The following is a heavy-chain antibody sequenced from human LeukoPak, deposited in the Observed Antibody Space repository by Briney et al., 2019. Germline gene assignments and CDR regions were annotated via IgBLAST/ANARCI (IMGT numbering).Heavy chain of an antibody. Sequence: ASVKVSCKASGCTFTNYGISWVRQAPGQGLEWMGWISAYNGNTNYAQKLQGRVTMTTDTSTSTAYMELRSLRSDDTAVYYCARCYYYGSGSYYNGGNWFDPWGQGTLVTVSS. CDR3: ARCYYYGSGSYYNGGNWFDP. CDR1: GCTFTNYG. J-gene: IGHJ5*02. CDR2: ISAYNGNT. V-gene: IGHV1-18*01. D-gene: IGHD3-10*01.